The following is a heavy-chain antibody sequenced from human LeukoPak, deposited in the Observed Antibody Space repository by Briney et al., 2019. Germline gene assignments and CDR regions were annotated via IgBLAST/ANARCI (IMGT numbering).Heavy chain of an antibody. D-gene: IGHD2-15*01. CDR3: ARGGRSPAGYYYYMDV. V-gene: IGHV4-59*01. Sequence: ETLSLTCTVSGGFISSYYWSWIRQPPGKGLEWIGSIYYSGSTNYNPSLKSRVTISVDTSKNQFSLKLSSVTAADTAVYYCARGGRSPAGYYYYMDVWGKGTTVTVSS. CDR1: GGFISSYY. J-gene: IGHJ6*03. CDR2: IYYSGST.